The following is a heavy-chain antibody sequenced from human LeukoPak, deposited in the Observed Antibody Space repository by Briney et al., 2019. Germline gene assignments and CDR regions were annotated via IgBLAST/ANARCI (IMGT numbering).Heavy chain of an antibody. CDR1: GGSFSGYY. J-gene: IGHJ1*01. Sequence: PSETLSLTCAVYGGSFSGYYWGWIRHPPGKGLEWVGSIYYSGSTYYNPSLKSRVTISVDTSKNQFSLKLSSVTAADTAVYYCARGSNSWYRSDTGYFQHWGQGTLVTVSS. CDR2: IYYSGST. D-gene: IGHD6-13*01. CDR3: ARGSNSWYRSDTGYFQH. V-gene: IGHV4-34*01.